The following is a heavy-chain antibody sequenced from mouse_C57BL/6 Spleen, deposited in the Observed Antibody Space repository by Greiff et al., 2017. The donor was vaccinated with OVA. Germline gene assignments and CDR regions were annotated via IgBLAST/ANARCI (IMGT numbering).Heavy chain of an antibody. CDR2: ISSGSSTI. V-gene: IGHV5-17*01. D-gene: IGHD2-5*01. CDR1: GFTFSDYG. J-gene: IGHJ1*03. Sequence: EVQLVESGGGLVKPGGSLKLSCAASGFTFSDYGMHWVRQAPEKGLEWVAYISSGSSTIYYADTFKGRFTISRDNAKNTLFLQITSLRSEDTAMYYCARAGYSNYRYFDVWGTGTTVTVSS. CDR3: ARAGYSNYRYFDV.